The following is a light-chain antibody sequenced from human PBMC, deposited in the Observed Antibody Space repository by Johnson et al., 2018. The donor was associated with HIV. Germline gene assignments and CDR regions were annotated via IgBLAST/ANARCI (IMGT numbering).Light chain of an antibody. CDR3: GIWDARLSPLYV. CDR1: SSNIGNNY. J-gene: IGLJ1*01. CDR2: DNN. V-gene: IGLV1-51*01. Sequence: QSVLTQPPSVSAAPGQKVTISCSGSSSNIGNNYVSWYQQLPGTAPKLLIYDNNKRPSGIPDRFSGSKSGATAPLGLTGLQTGAEADYYCGIWDARLSPLYVFGTGTTITVL.